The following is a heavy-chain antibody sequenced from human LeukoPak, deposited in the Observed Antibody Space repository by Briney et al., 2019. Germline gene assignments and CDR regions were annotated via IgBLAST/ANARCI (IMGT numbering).Heavy chain of an antibody. CDR1: GGTFTSYA. V-gene: IGHV1-69*04. CDR3: ARGDRLGDPRHLDD. J-gene: IGHJ4*02. CDR2: IIPILDKA. Sequence: GASVKVSCKASGGTFTSYALNWLRQAPRQGLEWMGRIIPILDKANYAQRFQGRLTVTADKPTRTVYMELSNLRSEDTAVYYCARGDRLGDPRHLDDWGQGTLVTVSS. D-gene: IGHD3-16*01.